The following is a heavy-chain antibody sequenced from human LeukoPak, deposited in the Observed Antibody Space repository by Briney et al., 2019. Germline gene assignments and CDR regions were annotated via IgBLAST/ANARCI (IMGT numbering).Heavy chain of an antibody. Sequence: GGSLRLSCAASTFPFCSYTVNWVRQAPGTGLEWVSSISSCGSYIYYADSLKGRFTVSRDNARKSLYLQMNSLRAEDTAVYYCARASDHDWGSYRWDAFDIWGQGTMVTVSS. CDR2: ISSCGSYI. J-gene: IGHJ3*02. CDR3: ARASDHDWGSYRWDAFDI. D-gene: IGHD3-16*02. CDR1: TFPFCSYT. V-gene: IGHV3-21*01.